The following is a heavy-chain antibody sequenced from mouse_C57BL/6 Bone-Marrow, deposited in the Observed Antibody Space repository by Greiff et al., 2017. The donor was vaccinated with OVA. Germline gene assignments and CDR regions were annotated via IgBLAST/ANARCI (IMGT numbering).Heavy chain of an antibody. V-gene: IGHV2-2*01. CDR2: IWSGGSA. CDR3: AIDAYYSNYRVYYYAMDY. D-gene: IGHD2-5*01. Sequence: QVQLQQSGPGLVQPSQSLSITCTVSGFSLTSYGVHWVRQSPGKGLEWLGVIWSGGSADYNAAFLYRLSISTNNSKSQVFFKMTVQLAVDTAIYYCAIDAYYSNYRVYYYAMDYWGQGTSVTVSS. J-gene: IGHJ4*01. CDR1: GFSLTSYG.